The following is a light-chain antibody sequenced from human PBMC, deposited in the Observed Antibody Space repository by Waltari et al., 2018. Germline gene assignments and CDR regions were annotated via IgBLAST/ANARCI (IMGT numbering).Light chain of an antibody. J-gene: IGKJ1*01. Sequence: EIVMTQAPLSLSVTPGQPASMSCKSSQRLLHSDGRARLYWYLQKPGQSPQLLISEVSNRFSGVTERFSGSGSGTDFTLKISRVEAEDVGVYFCMQNIQLPTFGQGTKVEIE. CDR2: EVS. V-gene: IGKV2D-29*02. CDR3: MQNIQLPT. CDR1: QRLLHSDGRAR.